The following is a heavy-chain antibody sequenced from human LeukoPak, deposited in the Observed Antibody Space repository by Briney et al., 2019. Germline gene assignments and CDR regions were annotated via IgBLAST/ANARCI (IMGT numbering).Heavy chain of an antibody. J-gene: IGHJ6*03. D-gene: IGHD6-6*01. CDR2: IYYSGST. CDR3: ARETSRIAAHGDCYYYMDV. V-gene: IGHV4-39*07. Sequence: SETLSLTCTVSGGSISSSSYYWGWIRQPPGKGLEWIGSIYYSGSTNYNPSLKSRVTISVDTSKNQFSLKLSSVTAADTAVYYCARETSRIAAHGDCYYYMDVWGKGTTVTVSS. CDR1: GGSISSSSYY.